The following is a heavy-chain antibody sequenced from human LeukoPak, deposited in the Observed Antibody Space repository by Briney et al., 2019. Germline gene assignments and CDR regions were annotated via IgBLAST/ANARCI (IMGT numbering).Heavy chain of an antibody. D-gene: IGHD1-26*01. V-gene: IGHV3-23*01. CDR2: ISGSGYST. CDR3: AQWSRYFDY. Sequence: GGSLRLSCAASGFTFSSYAMGWVRQAPGKGLEWVSAISGSGYSTYYADSVKGRFTISRDNSKNTLYLQMNSLRAEDTALYFCAQWSRYFDYWGQGTLVTVSS. J-gene: IGHJ4*02. CDR1: GFTFSSYA.